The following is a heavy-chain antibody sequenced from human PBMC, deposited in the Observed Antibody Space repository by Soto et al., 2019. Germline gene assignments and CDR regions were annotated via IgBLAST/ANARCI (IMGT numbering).Heavy chain of an antibody. J-gene: IGHJ4*02. CDR1: VFSFSSYA. CDR3: AKPGIIVATTTDY. CDR2: ISGGAGGT. D-gene: IGHD5-12*01. V-gene: IGHV3-23*01. Sequence: EVQLLESGGGLVQPGGSLRLSCAGSVFSFSSYAMSWVRQAPGKGLEWVSTISGGAGGTYYADSVKGRFTISRDNSKNTLYLQTNSLRAEDTAVYYCAKPGIIVATTTDYWGQGTLVTVSS.